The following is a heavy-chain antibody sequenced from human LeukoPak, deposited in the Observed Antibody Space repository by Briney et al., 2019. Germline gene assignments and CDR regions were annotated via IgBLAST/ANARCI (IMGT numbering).Heavy chain of an antibody. CDR1: GFTFSSYS. Sequence: GGSLRLSCAASGFTFSSYSMNWVRQAPGKGLEWVSSISSSSSYIYYADSVRGRFTISRDNAKNSLYLQMNSLRAEDTAVYYCASEGGIAAAGTQLDYWGQGTLVTVSS. V-gene: IGHV3-21*01. D-gene: IGHD6-13*01. CDR3: ASEGGIAAAGTQLDY. CDR2: ISSSSSYI. J-gene: IGHJ4*02.